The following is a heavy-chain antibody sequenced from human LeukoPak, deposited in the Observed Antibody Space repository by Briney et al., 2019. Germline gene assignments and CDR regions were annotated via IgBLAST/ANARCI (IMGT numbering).Heavy chain of an antibody. CDR3: ARGLYADTAYYDFWSGYYYMDV. CDR2: MNPNSGNT. CDR1: VYSFTSYD. J-gene: IGHJ6*03. Sequence: ASVNVSCKASVYSFTSYDINWLRQATGQGLEWMGWMNPNSGNTGYGQKLQGTVTMTKNTSISTAYMELSSLRSEDTAVYYCARGLYADTAYYDFWSGYYYMDVWGKGTTVTVSS. V-gene: IGHV1-8*01. D-gene: IGHD3-3*01.